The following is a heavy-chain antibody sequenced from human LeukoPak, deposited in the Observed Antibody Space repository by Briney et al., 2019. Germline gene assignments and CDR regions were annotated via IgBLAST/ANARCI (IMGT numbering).Heavy chain of an antibody. D-gene: IGHD3-16*02. V-gene: IGHV1-69*13. Sequence: ASVKVSCKASGGTFSSYAISWVRQAPGQGLEWMGGIIPIFGTANYAQKFQGRVTITADGSTSTAYMELSSLRSEDTAVYYCAREAITFGGVIVDTFDYWGQGTLVTVSS. J-gene: IGHJ4*02. CDR2: IIPIFGTA. CDR3: AREAITFGGVIVDTFDY. CDR1: GGTFSSYA.